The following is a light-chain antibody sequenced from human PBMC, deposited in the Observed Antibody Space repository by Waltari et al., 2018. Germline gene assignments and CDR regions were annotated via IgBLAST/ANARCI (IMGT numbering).Light chain of an antibody. Sequence: DIQMTQSPSSLSASVGDGATITCQTSQSISNYLNWYQQKPGKAPNLLIYTASTLQSGVPSRFSGSGSGTDFTLTINNLQPEDFATYYCQQSHSFPFTFGQGTRVEI. V-gene: IGKV1-39*01. J-gene: IGKJ5*01. CDR1: QSISNY. CDR2: TAS. CDR3: QQSHSFPFT.